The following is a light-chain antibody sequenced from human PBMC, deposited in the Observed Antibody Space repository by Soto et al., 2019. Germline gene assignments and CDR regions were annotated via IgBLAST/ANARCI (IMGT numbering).Light chain of an antibody. CDR3: QQYYKIRT. Sequence: DIVMTQSPDSLAVSLGERATINCKSSQSLLYSSNSKNYLAWYQQKPGQPPKLLIYWASTRKSGVPDRFSGSGSGTDFPHTSSSLQAEDVAVYYGQQYYKIRTLGQGTKVEIK. CDR2: WAS. J-gene: IGKJ1*01. V-gene: IGKV4-1*01. CDR1: QSLLYSSNSKNY.